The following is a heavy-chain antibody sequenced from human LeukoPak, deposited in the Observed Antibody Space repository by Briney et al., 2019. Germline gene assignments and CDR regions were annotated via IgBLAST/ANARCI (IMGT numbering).Heavy chain of an antibody. Sequence: ASVKVPCKASGYTFTSYYMHWVRQAPGQGLEWMGIINPSGGSTSYAQKFQGRVTMTRDTSTSTVYMELSSLRSEDTAVYYCARGGGSGTAGHYYYGMDVWGQGTTVAVSS. CDR3: ARGGGSGTAGHYYYGMDV. CDR1: GYTFTSYY. CDR2: INPSGGST. D-gene: IGHD3-10*01. V-gene: IGHV1-46*01. J-gene: IGHJ6*02.